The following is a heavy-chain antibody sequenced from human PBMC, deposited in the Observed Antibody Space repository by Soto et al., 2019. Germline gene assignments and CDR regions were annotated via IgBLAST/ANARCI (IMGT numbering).Heavy chain of an antibody. CDR2: IDPSDSYT. CDR3: ALRHCSDPNCPRGMDV. D-gene: IGHD2-15*01. CDR1: GYSFTSYW. J-gene: IGHJ6*02. V-gene: IGHV5-10-1*01. Sequence: PGESLKISCKGSGYSFTSYWISWVRQMPGKGLEWMGRIDPSDSYTNYGPSFQGNVTISADKSISTAYLQWSSLKASDTAMYYCALRHCSDPNCPRGMDVRGQGAKVTDSS.